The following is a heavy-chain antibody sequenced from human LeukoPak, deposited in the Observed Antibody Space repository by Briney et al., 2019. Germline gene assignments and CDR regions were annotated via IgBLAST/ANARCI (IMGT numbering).Heavy chain of an antibody. J-gene: IGHJ4*02. D-gene: IGHD6-19*01. CDR3: ARAEKAVTGTLDS. CDR2: MYNRGST. Sequence: LSETLSLTCTVSGDSISNYYWSWIRQSPGKELEWIGYMYNRGSTIYNPSLKSRVTISTDTSENQFSLRLTSVTAADTAVYYCARAEKAVTGTLDSWGQGTLITVSS. CDR1: GDSISNYY. V-gene: IGHV4-59*01.